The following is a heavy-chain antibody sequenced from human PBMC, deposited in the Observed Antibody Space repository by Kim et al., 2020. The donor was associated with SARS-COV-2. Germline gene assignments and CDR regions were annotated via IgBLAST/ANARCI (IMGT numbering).Heavy chain of an antibody. V-gene: IGHV3-33*05. CDR2: ISYDGSNK. J-gene: IGHJ4*02. D-gene: IGHD4-17*01. Sequence: GGSLRLSCAASGFTFSSYGMHWVRQAPGKGLEWVAVISYDGSNKYYADSVKGRFTISIDNSKNTLYLQMNSLRAEDTAVYYCGRGYFDDYGDLPTYFDYWGQGTLVTVSS. CDR3: GRGYFDDYGDLPTYFDY. CDR1: GFTFSSYG.